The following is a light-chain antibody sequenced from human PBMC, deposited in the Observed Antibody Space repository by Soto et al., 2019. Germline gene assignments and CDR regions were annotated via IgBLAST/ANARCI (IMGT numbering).Light chain of an antibody. Sequence: EIVVTQSPATLSVSPGERATLSCRASQTINSDLAWYQQKLGQAPRLLIYGASTRATGIPARFSGSGSGTEFTLTISSLQSEDFAVYYCQQYNYWPPLTFGGGTKVDIK. CDR2: GAS. CDR1: QTINSD. CDR3: QQYNYWPPLT. V-gene: IGKV3-15*01. J-gene: IGKJ4*01.